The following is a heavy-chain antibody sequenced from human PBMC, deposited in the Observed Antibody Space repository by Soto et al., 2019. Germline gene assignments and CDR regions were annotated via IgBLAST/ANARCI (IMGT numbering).Heavy chain of an antibody. CDR3: ARLTHDGYCSGGSCYPDTYFDY. Sequence: SVKVSCKASGGTFSSYTISWVRQAPGQGLEWMGRIIPILGIANYAQKFQGRVTITADKSTSTAYMELSSLRSEDTAVYYCARLTHDGYCSGGSCYPDTYFDYWGQGTLVTVSS. J-gene: IGHJ4*02. CDR2: IIPILGIA. V-gene: IGHV1-69*02. CDR1: GGTFSSYT. D-gene: IGHD2-15*01.